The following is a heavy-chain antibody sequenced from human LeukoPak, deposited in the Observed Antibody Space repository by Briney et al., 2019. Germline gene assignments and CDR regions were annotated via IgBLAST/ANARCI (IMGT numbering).Heavy chain of an antibody. Sequence: TSETLSLTCTVSGGSISSYYWSWIRQPPGKGLEWIGYIYYSGSTNYNPSLKSRVTISVDTSKNQFSLKLSSVTAADTAVYYCARSTKDGSVADYYYYYMDVWGKGTTVTISS. J-gene: IGHJ6*03. CDR1: GGSISSYY. CDR3: ARSTKDGSVADYYYYYMDV. D-gene: IGHD5-24*01. CDR2: IYYSGST. V-gene: IGHV4-59*01.